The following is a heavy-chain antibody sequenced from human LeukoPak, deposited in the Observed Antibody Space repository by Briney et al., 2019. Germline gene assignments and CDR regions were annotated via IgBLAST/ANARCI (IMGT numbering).Heavy chain of an antibody. CDR1: GYTFTGYY. J-gene: IGHJ4*02. CDR3: ARPPTGHYDYEVFDY. D-gene: IGHD5-12*01. CDR2: INPNSGGT. V-gene: IGHV1-2*02. Sequence: ASVKVSCKASGYTFTGYYMHWVRQAPGQGLEWMGWINPNSGGTNYAQKFQGRVTMTRDTAIKTSYMELNTLRPDDTAVYYCARPPTGHYDYEVFDYWGQGTLVTVSS.